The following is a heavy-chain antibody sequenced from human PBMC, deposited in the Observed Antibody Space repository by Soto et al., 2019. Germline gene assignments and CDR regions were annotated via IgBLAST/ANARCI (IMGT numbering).Heavy chain of an antibody. V-gene: IGHV1-2*04. CDR3: ARDSRSSGDYYSDY. CDR1: GYTFTGYY. Sequence: ASVKVSCKASGYTFTGYYMHWVRQAPGQGLEWMGWINPNSGGTNYAQKFQGWVTMTRDTSISTAYMELSRLRSDDTAVYYCARDSRSSGDYYSDYWGQGTLVTVSS. D-gene: IGHD3-22*01. CDR2: INPNSGGT. J-gene: IGHJ4*02.